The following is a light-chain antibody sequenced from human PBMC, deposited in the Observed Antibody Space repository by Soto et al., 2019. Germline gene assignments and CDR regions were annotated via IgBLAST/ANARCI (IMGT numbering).Light chain of an antibody. CDR1: QSVRSN. CDR3: QQYNIWPPLT. J-gene: IGKJ4*01. Sequence: EVELTQSPDILSVSPGETATLSCRASQSVRSNLAWYQQKPGQAPRLLIYGASTRATGIPARFSGSGSGREFSLTISSLQYEDFGLFYCQQYNIWPPLTFGGGTKVEIK. V-gene: IGKV3-15*01. CDR2: GAS.